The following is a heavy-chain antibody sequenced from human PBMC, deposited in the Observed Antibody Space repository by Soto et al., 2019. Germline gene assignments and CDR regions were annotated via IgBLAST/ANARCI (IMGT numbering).Heavy chain of an antibody. J-gene: IGHJ4*02. CDR2: ISAYNGNT. V-gene: IGHV1-18*01. Sequence: ASVKVSCKASGYTFTSYGISWVRQAPGQGLEWMGWISAYNGNTNYAQKLQGRVTMTTDTSTSTAYMELRSLRSDDTAVYYCARTLRGYSYGQNFDYWGQGTLVTVSS. CDR1: GYTFTSYG. CDR3: ARTLRGYSYGQNFDY. D-gene: IGHD5-18*01.